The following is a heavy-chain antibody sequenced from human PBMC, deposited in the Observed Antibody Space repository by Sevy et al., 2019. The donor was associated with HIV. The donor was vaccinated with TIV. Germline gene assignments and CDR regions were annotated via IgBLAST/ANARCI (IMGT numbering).Heavy chain of an antibody. CDR1: GFTLGSYT. CDR2: ISATGGST. CDR3: AKSYFGSGTSYGMDL. J-gene: IGHJ6*04. Sequence: GGSLRLSCAASGFTLGSYTMNWVRQAPGKGLEWVASISATGGSTYYADSVKGRFTISRDNAKNSLFLQLNSLRADDTAIYYCAKSYFGSGTSYGMDLWGRGTTVTVSS. D-gene: IGHD3-10*01. V-gene: IGHV3-23*01.